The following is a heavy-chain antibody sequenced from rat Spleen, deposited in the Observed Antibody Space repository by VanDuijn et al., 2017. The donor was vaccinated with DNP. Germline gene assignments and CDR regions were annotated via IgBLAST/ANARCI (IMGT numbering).Heavy chain of an antibody. J-gene: IGHJ1*01. Sequence: EVQLVESGGGLVQPGGSLKLSCAASGFTFNKYGMAWVRQAPTKGLEWVASLTSSADVTSYPDSVKGRFTISRDNAKSTLYLQMDSLRSEDTATYFCARHGRVTTVATYWYFDFWGPGTMVTVSS. D-gene: IGHD1-3*01. CDR1: GFTFNKYG. V-gene: IGHV5S13*01. CDR3: ARHGRVTTVATYWYFDF. CDR2: LTSSADVT.